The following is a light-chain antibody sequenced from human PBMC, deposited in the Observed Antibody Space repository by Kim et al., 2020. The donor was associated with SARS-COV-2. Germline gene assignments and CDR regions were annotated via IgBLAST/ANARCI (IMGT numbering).Light chain of an antibody. CDR1: SRDVGGYNY. CDR3: SSYTSSSSWV. V-gene: IGLV2-14*03. Sequence: QSALTQPASVSGSPGQSITISCTGTSRDVGGYNYVSWYQQHPGEAPKLIIYDVTKRPSGVSNRFSGSKSGNTASLTISGLQAEDEADYYCSSYTSSSSWVFGGGTQLTVL. J-gene: IGLJ3*02. CDR2: DVT.